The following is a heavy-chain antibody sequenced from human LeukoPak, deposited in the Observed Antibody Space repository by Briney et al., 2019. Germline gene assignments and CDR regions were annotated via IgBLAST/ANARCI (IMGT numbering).Heavy chain of an antibody. Sequence: SETLSLTCTVSGVSISRYYWSWVRQPAGKGLEWIGRIYTSGSTTYNPSPKSRVTMSVDTSKNQYSLKLSSVTAADRAVYYCARYGSGSYAHFDYWGQGTLVTVSS. CDR1: GVSISRYY. CDR3: ARYGSGSYAHFDY. V-gene: IGHV4-4*07. CDR2: IYTSGST. D-gene: IGHD3-10*01. J-gene: IGHJ4*02.